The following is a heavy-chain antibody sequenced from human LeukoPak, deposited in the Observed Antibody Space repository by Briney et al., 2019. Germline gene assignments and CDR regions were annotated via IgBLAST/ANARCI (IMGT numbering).Heavy chain of an antibody. CDR3: AKDRGRYGSAGYYGMDV. D-gene: IGHD3-16*01. J-gene: IGHJ6*02. V-gene: IGHV3-30*18. CDR1: GFTSSSYG. CDR2: ISYDGSNK. Sequence: GRSLRLSCAASGFTSSSYGMHWVRQAPGKGLEWVAVISYDGSNKYYADSVKGRFTISRDNSKNTLYLQMNSLRAEDTAVYYCAKDRGRYGSAGYYGMDVWGQGTTVTVSS.